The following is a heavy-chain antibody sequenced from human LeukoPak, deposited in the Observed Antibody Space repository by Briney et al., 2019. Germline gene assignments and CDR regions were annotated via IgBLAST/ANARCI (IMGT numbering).Heavy chain of an antibody. CDR3: VKDGYSYGEQNEYFQH. CDR2: ISGSGGST. Sequence: GGSLRLSCAASGFTFSSYAMSWVRQAPGKGLEWVSAISGSGGSTYYADSVKGRFTISRDNSKNTLYLQMNSLRAEDTAVYYCVKDGYSYGEQNEYFQHWGQGTLVTVS. D-gene: IGHD5-18*01. J-gene: IGHJ1*01. V-gene: IGHV3-23*01. CDR1: GFTFSSYA.